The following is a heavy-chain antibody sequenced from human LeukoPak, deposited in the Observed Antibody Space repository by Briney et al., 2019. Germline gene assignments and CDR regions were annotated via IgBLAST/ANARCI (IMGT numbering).Heavy chain of an antibody. CDR2: ISSSSSYI. V-gene: IGHV3-21*01. CDR3: ARDLRRYSSSWDQGY. D-gene: IGHD6-13*01. Sequence: GGSLRLSCEVSGFTFSSYGINWVRQAPGKGLEWVSSISSSSSYIYYADSVKGRFTISRDNAKNSLYLQMNSLRAEDTAVYYCARDLRRYSSSWDQGYWGQGTLVTVSS. J-gene: IGHJ4*02. CDR1: GFTFSSYG.